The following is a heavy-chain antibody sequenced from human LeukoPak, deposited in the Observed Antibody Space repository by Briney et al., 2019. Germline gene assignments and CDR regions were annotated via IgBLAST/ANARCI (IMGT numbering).Heavy chain of an antibody. Sequence: KSGGSLRLSCAASGFTFSSYSMSWVRQAPGKGLEWVSSISSSSSYIYYADSVKGRFTISRDNAKNSLYLQMNSLRAEDTAVYYCARDPRSGWYMDVWGQGTTVTVSS. J-gene: IGHJ6*03. D-gene: IGHD6-19*01. V-gene: IGHV3-21*01. CDR1: GFTFSSYS. CDR3: ARDPRSGWYMDV. CDR2: ISSSSSYI.